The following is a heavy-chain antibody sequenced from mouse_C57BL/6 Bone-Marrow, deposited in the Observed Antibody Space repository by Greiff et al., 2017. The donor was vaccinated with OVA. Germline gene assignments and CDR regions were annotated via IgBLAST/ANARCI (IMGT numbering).Heavy chain of an antibody. Sequence: VQLKESGAELVRPGASVKLSCTASGYKIKDYYMHWVKQRPEQGLEWIGRIDPEDGATEYDPKFQGKATMTADTSYTTAYLQLSSMTSENTAVYYGTSFTIYYYGEALFAYWGQGTLVTVSA. CDR2: IDPEDGAT. CDR1: GYKIKDYY. CDR3: TSFTIYYYGEALFAY. V-gene: IGHV14-1*01. J-gene: IGHJ3*01. D-gene: IGHD1-1*01.